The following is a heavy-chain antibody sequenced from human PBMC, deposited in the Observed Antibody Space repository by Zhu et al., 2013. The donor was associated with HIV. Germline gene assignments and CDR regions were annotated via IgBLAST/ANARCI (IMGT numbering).Heavy chain of an antibody. V-gene: IGHV4-34*01. Sequence: QVQLQQWGAGLLKPSETLSLTCAVYGGSFSGYYWSWIRQPPGKGLEWIGEINHSGSTNYNPSLKSRVTISVDTSKNQFSLKLSSVTAADTAVYYCARGQNNYDYVWGSYRQYYFDYWGQGTLVTVSS. CDR3: ARGQNNYDYVWGSYRQYYFDY. J-gene: IGHJ4*02. D-gene: IGHD3-16*02. CDR1: GGSFSGYY. CDR2: INHSGST.